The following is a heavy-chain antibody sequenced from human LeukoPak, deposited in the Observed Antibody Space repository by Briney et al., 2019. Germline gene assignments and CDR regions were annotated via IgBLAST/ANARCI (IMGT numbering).Heavy chain of an antibody. V-gene: IGHV3-11*05. CDR2: ISSSSSYT. J-gene: IGHJ5*02. CDR1: GFTFSDYY. Sequence: GGSLRLSCAASGFTFSDYYMSWIRQAPGKGLEWVSYISSSSSYTNYADSVKGRSTISRDNAKNSLYLQMNSLRAEDTAVYYCAREVIAAAGTCWFDPWGQGTLVTVSS. D-gene: IGHD6-13*01. CDR3: AREVIAAAGTCWFDP.